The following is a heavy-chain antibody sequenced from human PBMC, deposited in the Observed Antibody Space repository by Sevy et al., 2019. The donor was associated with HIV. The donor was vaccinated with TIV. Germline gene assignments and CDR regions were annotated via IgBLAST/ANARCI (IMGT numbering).Heavy chain of an antibody. D-gene: IGHD6-19*01. V-gene: IGHV3-23*01. CDR1: GFTFSSYA. J-gene: IGHJ4*02. Sequence: GGSLRLSCAASGFTFSSYAMSWVRQAPGKGLEWVSAISGSGGSTYYADSVKGRFIISRDNSKNTLYLQMNSLRAEDTAVYYCAKSKLIAVAFDYWGQGTLVTVSS. CDR2: ISGSGGST. CDR3: AKSKLIAVAFDY.